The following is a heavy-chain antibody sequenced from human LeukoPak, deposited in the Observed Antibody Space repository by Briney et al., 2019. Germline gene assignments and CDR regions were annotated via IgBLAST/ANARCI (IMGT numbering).Heavy chain of an antibody. D-gene: IGHD3-22*01. CDR2: FDPEDGET. CDR3: ATGRIYYDSSGYYQLDY. V-gene: IGHV1-24*01. CDR1: GYTLTELS. Sequence: ASVKVSCKVSGYTLTELSMHWVRQAPGKGLEWMGGFDPEDGETIYAQKFQGRVTMTEDTSTDTAYMDLSSLRSEDTAVYYCATGRIYYDSSGYYQLDYWGQGTLVTVSS. J-gene: IGHJ4*02.